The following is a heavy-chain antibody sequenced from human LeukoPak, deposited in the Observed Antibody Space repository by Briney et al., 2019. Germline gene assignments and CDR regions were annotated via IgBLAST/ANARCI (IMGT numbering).Heavy chain of an antibody. V-gene: IGHV3-48*02. CDR1: GFTFSSYH. CDR2: ISTSSRTI. J-gene: IGHJ5*02. CDR3: ARNYYSDSSVYNNWFDP. Sequence: GGSLRLSCASSGFTFSSYHMNWVRQAPGQGLEWLSDISTSSRTIYYADSVKGRFTISRDNARNSLFLQMNSLRDEDTAVYYCARNYYSDSSVYNNWFDPWGQGTLVTVSS. D-gene: IGHD3-22*01.